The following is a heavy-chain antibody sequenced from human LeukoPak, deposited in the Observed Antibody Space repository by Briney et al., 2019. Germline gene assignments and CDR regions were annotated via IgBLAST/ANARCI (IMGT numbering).Heavy chain of an antibody. CDR1: GGSFSGYY. CDR2: INHSGST. J-gene: IGHJ3*02. D-gene: IGHD3-22*01. CDR3: ARGQYYYDSSGYGTSPEGAFDI. V-gene: IGHV4-34*01. Sequence: SETLPLTCAVYGGSFSGYYWSWIRQPPGKGLEWIGEINHSGSTNYNPSLKSRVTISVDTSKNQFSLKLSSVTAADTAVYYCARGQYYYDSSGYGTSPEGAFDIWGQGTMVTVSS.